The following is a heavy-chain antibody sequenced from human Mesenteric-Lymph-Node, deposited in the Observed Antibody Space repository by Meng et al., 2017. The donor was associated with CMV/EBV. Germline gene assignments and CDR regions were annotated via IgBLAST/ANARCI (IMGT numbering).Heavy chain of an antibody. CDR3: ARARNFYFYPMDV. CDR1: GYIFTSYG. J-gene: IGHJ6*02. Sequence: ASVKVSCKASGYIFTSYGINWVRQAPGQGLEWMGWISVYNGNTDYSQKFQGRVNLTTDTSTNTAYMELRGLRSDDTALYYCARARNFYFYPMDVWGLGTTVTVSS. V-gene: IGHV1-18*01. CDR2: ISVYNGNT.